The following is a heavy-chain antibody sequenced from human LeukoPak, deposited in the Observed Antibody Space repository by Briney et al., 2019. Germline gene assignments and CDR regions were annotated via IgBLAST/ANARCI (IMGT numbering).Heavy chain of an antibody. Sequence: GGSLRLSCAASRFTFDDYAMHWVRQAPGKGLEWVSGISWNSGSIGYADSVKGRFTISRDNAKNSLYLQMNSLRAEDTALYYCAKALTPWELLGRGYDYWGQGTLVTVSS. D-gene: IGHD1-26*01. CDR3: AKALTPWELLGRGYDY. J-gene: IGHJ4*02. CDR1: RFTFDDYA. V-gene: IGHV3-9*01. CDR2: ISWNSGSI.